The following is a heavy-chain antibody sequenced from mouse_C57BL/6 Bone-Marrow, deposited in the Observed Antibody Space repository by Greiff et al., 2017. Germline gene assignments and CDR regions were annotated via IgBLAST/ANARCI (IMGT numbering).Heavy chain of an antibody. D-gene: IGHD4-1*01. J-gene: IGHJ2*01. Sequence: LEESGPELVKPGASVKISCKASGYAFRSSWMNWVKQRPGKGLEWIGRIYPGDGDTNYNGKFKGKATLTADNSSSTAYMQRSSLTAEDSAVYFCATELGLDYWGQGTTLTVSS. V-gene: IGHV1-82*01. CDR3: ATELGLDY. CDR1: GYAFRSSW. CDR2: IYPGDGDT.